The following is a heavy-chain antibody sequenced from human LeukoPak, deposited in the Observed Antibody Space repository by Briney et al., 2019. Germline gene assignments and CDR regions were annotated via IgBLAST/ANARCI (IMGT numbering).Heavy chain of an antibody. V-gene: IGHV4-4*07. Sequence: SETLSLTCTVSGGSISDYYWSWVRQPASKGLEWIGRIYTSGSTNYNPSLKSRVTMSVDTSKNQFSLKLSSVTAADTAVYYCARIKRGGWKDAFDIWGQGTMVTVSS. CDR2: IYTSGST. CDR1: GGSISDYY. J-gene: IGHJ3*02. CDR3: ARIKRGGWKDAFDI. D-gene: IGHD3-16*01.